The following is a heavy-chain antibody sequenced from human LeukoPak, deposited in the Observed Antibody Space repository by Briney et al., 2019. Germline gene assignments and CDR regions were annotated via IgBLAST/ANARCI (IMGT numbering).Heavy chain of an antibody. Sequence: GGSLRLSCAASEFDFSSHAMTWVRQAPGKGLEWVSAISISGSKTYYADSVKGRFTISRDNSKNTLYLQMNGLRAEDTAMYFCTREFGSGTFDWGQGTLVTVSS. CDR1: EFDFSSHA. CDR2: ISISGSKT. D-gene: IGHD2-2*01. V-gene: IGHV3-23*01. CDR3: TREFGSGTFD. J-gene: IGHJ4*02.